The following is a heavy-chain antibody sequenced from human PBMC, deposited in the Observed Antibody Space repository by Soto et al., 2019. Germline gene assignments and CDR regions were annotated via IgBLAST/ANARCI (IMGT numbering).Heavy chain of an antibody. CDR2: IKQDGSEK. CDR1: GFTFSSYW. V-gene: IGHV3-7*03. Sequence: GGSLRLSCAASGFTFSSYWMSWVRQAPGKGLEWVAYIKQDGSEKYYVDSVKGRFTISRDNAKNSLYLQMNSLRAEDTAVYYCARVPGYSYGYPDAFDIWGQGTMVTVSS. J-gene: IGHJ3*02. CDR3: ARVPGYSYGYPDAFDI. D-gene: IGHD5-18*01.